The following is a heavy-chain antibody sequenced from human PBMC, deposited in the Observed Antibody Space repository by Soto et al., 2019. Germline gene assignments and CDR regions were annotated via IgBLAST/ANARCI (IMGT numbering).Heavy chain of an antibody. CDR3: GLEPTGTGGFDY. Sequence: QVQLVQSGAGVKKPGASVKVSCKASGHTFTGHHMNWVRQAPGQGLEWMGYIDLDSRNTRYAQKFQGRVTTTRDTSITTAYMELSGLRSDDTAVYYCGLEPTGTGGFDYWGQGTLVTVSS. V-gene: IGHV1-2*02. D-gene: IGHD7-27*01. CDR2: IDLDSRNT. CDR1: GHTFTGHH. J-gene: IGHJ4*02.